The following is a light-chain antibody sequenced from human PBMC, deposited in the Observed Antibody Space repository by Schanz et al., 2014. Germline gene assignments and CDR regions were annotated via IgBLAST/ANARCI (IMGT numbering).Light chain of an antibody. CDR2: EVS. CDR1: SSDVGSYNL. J-gene: IGLJ2*01. Sequence: QSALTQPASVSGSPGQSITISCTGTSSDVGSYNLVSWYQQHPGKAPKVITYEVSKRPSGVSNRFSGSKSGNTASLTISGLQAEDEADYYCCSYAGTSTVLFGGGTKLTVL. V-gene: IGLV2-23*01. CDR3: CSYAGTSTVL.